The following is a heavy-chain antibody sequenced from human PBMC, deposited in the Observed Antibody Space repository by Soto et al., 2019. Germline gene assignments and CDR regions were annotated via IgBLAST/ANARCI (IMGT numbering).Heavy chain of an antibody. D-gene: IGHD3-16*01. CDR3: ARDVENYGNYYIDA. J-gene: IGHJ6*03. CDR2: MNAGGTTI. CDR1: GFPFSGYW. V-gene: IGHV3-74*01. Sequence: EVQLVESGGGLVQPGGSLRLSCAASGFPFSGYWMHWVRQAPGKGLMWVSRMNAGGTTINYADSVKGRFTISRDNAENTLYLQMNGLRAEDTAVYYCARDVENYGNYYIDARGNGTTVTVSS.